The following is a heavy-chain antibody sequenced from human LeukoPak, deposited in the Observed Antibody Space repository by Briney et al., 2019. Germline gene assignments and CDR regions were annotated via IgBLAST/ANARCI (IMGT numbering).Heavy chain of an antibody. V-gene: IGHV5-51*01. CDR2: IYPGDSDT. CDR1: GYSFTSYW. CDR3: ATDYYDSSGPYRPSDAFDI. Sequence: GESLKISCKGSGYSFTSYWIGWVRQMPGKGLEWMGIIYPGDSDTRYSPSFQGQVTISADKSISTAYLQWSSLKASDTAMYYCATDYYDSSGPYRPSDAFDIWGQGTMVTVSS. D-gene: IGHD3-22*01. J-gene: IGHJ3*02.